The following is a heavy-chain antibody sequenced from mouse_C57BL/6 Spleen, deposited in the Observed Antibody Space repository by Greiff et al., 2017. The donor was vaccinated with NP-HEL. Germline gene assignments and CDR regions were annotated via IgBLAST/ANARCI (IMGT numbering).Heavy chain of an antibody. Sequence: EVKLVESEGGLVQPGSSMKLSCTASGFTFSDYYMAWVRQVPEKGLEWVANINYDGSSTYYLDSLKSRFIISRDNAKNILYLQMSSLKSEDTATYYCAREDGFSYYFDYWGQGTTLTVSS. CDR1: GFTFSDYY. J-gene: IGHJ2*01. D-gene: IGHD2-3*01. CDR3: AREDGFSYYFDY. V-gene: IGHV5-16*01. CDR2: INYDGSST.